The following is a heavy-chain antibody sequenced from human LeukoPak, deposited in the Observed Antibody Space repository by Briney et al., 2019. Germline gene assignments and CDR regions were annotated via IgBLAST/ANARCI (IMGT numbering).Heavy chain of an antibody. V-gene: IGHV5-51*01. D-gene: IGHD3-22*01. Sequence: PGESLKISCKGSGYSFTSYWIGGVRQMPGKGLEWMGIIYPGDSDTRYSPSFQGQVTISADKSISTAYLQWSSLKASDTAMYYCARPYYDSSGYYSGFDPWGQGTLVTVSS. J-gene: IGHJ5*02. CDR1: GYSFTSYW. CDR3: ARPYYDSSGYYSGFDP. CDR2: IYPGDSDT.